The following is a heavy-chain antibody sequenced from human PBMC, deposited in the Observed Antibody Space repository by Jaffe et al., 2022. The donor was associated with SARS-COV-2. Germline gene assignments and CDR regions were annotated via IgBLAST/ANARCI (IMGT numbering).Heavy chain of an antibody. J-gene: IGHJ4*02. CDR1: DGSISTGTYY. CDR3: ARHGGSYSLYYFDY. Sequence: QVQLQESGPGLVKPSETLSLTCTVSDGSISTGTYYWDWVRQPPGKGLEWIGSIFYSGGTYYNPSLKSRVTISVDTSKNQFSLKLSSVTAADTAVYYCARHGGSYSLYYFDYWGQGTLVTVSS. V-gene: IGHV4-39*01. D-gene: IGHD1-26*01. CDR2: IFYSGGT.